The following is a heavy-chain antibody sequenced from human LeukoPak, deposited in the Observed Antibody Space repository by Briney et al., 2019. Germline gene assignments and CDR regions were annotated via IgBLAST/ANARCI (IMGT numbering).Heavy chain of an antibody. CDR1: GFTFSSYG. CDR3: AKPWYSSSWYPDY. J-gene: IGHJ4*02. CDR2: IRYDGSNK. V-gene: IGHV3-30*02. D-gene: IGHD6-13*01. Sequence: GGSLRLSCAASGFTFSSYGMHWVRQAPGKGLEWVAFIRYDGSNKYYADSVKGRFTISRDNSKNTLYLQMNSLRAEDTAVYYCAKPWYSSSWYPDYWGQGTLVTVSS.